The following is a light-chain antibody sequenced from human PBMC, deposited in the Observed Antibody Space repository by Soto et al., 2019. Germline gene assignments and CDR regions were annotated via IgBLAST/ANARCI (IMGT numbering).Light chain of an antibody. CDR2: GAS. V-gene: IGKV3-20*01. J-gene: IGKJ5*01. CDR1: QSVSSSY. Sequence: EIVLTQSPGTLSLSPGERATLSCMASQSVSSSYLAWYKKKPGQAPRLLIYGASSRATGIPDRFSGSGSGTDFTLTISRLEPEDFAVYYCQQYGSSPITFGQGTRLEIK. CDR3: QQYGSSPIT.